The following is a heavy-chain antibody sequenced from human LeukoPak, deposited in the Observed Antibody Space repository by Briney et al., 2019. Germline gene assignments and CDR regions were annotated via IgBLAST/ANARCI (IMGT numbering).Heavy chain of an antibody. D-gene: IGHD6-19*01. Sequence: GGSLRLSCAASGFTVSSNYTSWVRQAPGKGLEWVSVIYSGGSTYYADSVKGRFTISRDNSKNTLYLQMNSLRAEDTAVYYCPRDRRGVSSGKPYYYYGMDVWGQGTTFTVSS. CDR1: GFTVSSNY. CDR2: IYSGGST. CDR3: PRDRRGVSSGKPYYYYGMDV. J-gene: IGHJ6*02. V-gene: IGHV3-66*01.